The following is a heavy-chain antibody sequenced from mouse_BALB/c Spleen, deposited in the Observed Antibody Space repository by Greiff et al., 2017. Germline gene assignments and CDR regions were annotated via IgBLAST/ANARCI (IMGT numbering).Heavy chain of an antibody. J-gene: IGHJ3*01. Sequence: GGGLVQPKGSLKLSCAASGFTFNTYAMNWVRQAPGKGLEWVARIRSKSNNYATYYADSVKDRFTISRDDSQSMLYLQMNNLKTEDTAMYYCVSRYDYAWFAYWGQGTLVTVSA. CDR2: IRSKSNNYAT. V-gene: IGHV10-1*02. CDR3: VSRYDYAWFAY. CDR1: GFTFNTYA. D-gene: IGHD2-4*01.